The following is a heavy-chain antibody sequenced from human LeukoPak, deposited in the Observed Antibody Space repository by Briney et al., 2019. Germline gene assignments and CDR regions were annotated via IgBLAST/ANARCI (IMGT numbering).Heavy chain of an antibody. CDR2: IYYSGST. D-gene: IGHD2-2*01. CDR1: GGSISSSSYY. CDR3: ARRALLWRNWFDP. J-gene: IGHJ5*02. Sequence: PSETLSLTCTVSGGSISSSSYYWGWIRQPPGKGLEWIGSIYYSGSTYYNPSLKSRVTISVDTSKNQFFLKLSSVTAADTAVYYCARRALLWRNWFDPWGQGTLVTVSS. V-gene: IGHV4-39*01.